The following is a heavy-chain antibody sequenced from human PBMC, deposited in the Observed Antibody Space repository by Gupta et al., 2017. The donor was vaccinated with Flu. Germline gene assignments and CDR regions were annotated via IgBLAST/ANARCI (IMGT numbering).Heavy chain of an antibody. CDR3: VKQSFTMVVMVPLDT. Sequence: RQSPGRGLEWIGHSYHTGTTYYNTAFESRVTISIDTSKKQFSLELRSVTAADTARYYCVKQSFTMVVMVPLDTWGRGTLVTVSS. J-gene: IGHJ5*02. D-gene: IGHD3-22*01. V-gene: IGHV4-39*01. CDR2: SYHTGTT.